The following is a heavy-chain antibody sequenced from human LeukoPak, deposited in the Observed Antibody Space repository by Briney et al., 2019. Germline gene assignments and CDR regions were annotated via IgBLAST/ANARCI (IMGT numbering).Heavy chain of an antibody. Sequence: GGSLRLSCAASGFTFSRYWMSWVRQAPGKGLEWVANINQHGSEQFYVDSVEGRFTISRDNAKNSLYLQMNSLRVEDTAVYFCARIYLRHFDFWAQGTLVTVSS. J-gene: IGHJ4*02. CDR2: INQHGSEQ. V-gene: IGHV3-7*01. D-gene: IGHD3-3*01. CDR1: GFTFSRYW. CDR3: ARIYLRHFDF.